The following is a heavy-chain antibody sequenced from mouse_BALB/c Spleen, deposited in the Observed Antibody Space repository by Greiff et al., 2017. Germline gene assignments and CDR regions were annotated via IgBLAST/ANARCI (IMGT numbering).Heavy chain of an antibody. Sequence: DVKLQESGGGLVQPGGSLRLSCATSGFTFTDYYMSWVRQPPGKALEWLGFIRNKANGYTTEYSASVKGRFTISRDNSQSILYLQMNTLRAEDSATYYCARSMITSFDYWGQGTTLTVSS. V-gene: IGHV7-3*02. CDR2: IRNKANGYTT. D-gene: IGHD2-4*01. CDR1: GFTFTDYY. CDR3: ARSMITSFDY. J-gene: IGHJ2*01.